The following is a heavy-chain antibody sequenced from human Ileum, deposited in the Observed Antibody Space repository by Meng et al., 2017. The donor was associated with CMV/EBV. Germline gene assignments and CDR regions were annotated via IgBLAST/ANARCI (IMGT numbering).Heavy chain of an antibody. CDR3: ARGWRTFDP. J-gene: IGHJ5*02. D-gene: IGHD2-8*02. CDR2: IRQDGNEK. V-gene: IGHV3-7*01. Sequence: RLSCAASGFTFSSYWMSWVRQAPGKGLEWVANIRQDGNEKYYVDSVKGRFSISRDNAQNSLYLQMNSLRVEDTAVYYCARGWRTFDPWGQGTLVTVSS. CDR1: GFTFSSYW.